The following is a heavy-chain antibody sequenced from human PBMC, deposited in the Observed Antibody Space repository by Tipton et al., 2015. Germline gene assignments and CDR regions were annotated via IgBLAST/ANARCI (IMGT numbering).Heavy chain of an antibody. CDR2: ISYTDGA. D-gene: IGHD5-24*01. J-gene: IGHJ6*02. V-gene: IGHV4-61*01. CDR1: GGSVTSGSYY. Sequence: GLVKPSENLSLTCTVSGGSVTSGSYYWSWIRQPPGKGLEWIGDISYTDGAHYNPALKSRVTISVDTSKNQFSLTLNSVAAADTAVYYCARDLEHGMDVWGHGTTVTVSS. CDR3: ARDLEHGMDV.